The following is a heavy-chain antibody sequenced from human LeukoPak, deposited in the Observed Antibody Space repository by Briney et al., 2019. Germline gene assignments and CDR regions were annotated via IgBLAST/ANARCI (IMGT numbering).Heavy chain of an antibody. J-gene: IGHJ6*03. CDR3: ARRGSITSYMDV. V-gene: IGHV4-39*01. CDR2: IYKSGST. CDR1: GGSISSSSYY. Sequence: SETLSLTCTVSGGSISSSSYYWGWIRQPPGKGLEWIGNIYKSGSTYYNPSLKSRVTISVDTSKNQFSLKLNSVTAADTAVYYCARRGSITSYMDVWGKGTTVTVSS. D-gene: IGHD3-3*01.